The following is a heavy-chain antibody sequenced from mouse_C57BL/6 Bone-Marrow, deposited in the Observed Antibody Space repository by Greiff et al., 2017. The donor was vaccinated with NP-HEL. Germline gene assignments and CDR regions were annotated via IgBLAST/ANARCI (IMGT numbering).Heavy chain of an antibody. V-gene: IGHV5-6*01. CDR1: GFTFSSYG. CDR3: ARRYDYDGFDY. Sequence: EVQLVESGGDLVKPGGSLKLSCAASGFTFSSYGMSWVRQTPDKRLEWVATISSGGSYTYYPDSVKGRFTISRDNAKNTLYLQMSSLKSEDTAMYYCARRYDYDGFDYWGQGTTLTVSS. CDR2: ISSGGSYT. J-gene: IGHJ2*01. D-gene: IGHD2-4*01.